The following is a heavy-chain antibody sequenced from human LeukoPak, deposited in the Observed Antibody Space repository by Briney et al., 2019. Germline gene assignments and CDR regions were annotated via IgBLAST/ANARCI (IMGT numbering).Heavy chain of an antibody. D-gene: IGHD1-1*01. V-gene: IGHV1-69*13. Sequence: SVKVSCKASGGTFSSYAISWVLQAPGQGLEWMGGIIPIFGTANYAQKFQGRVTITADESASTAYMELSSLRSEDTAVYYCARVAKLASSAFDIWGQGTMVTVSS. CDR1: GGTFSSYA. J-gene: IGHJ3*02. CDR2: IIPIFGTA. CDR3: ARVAKLASSAFDI.